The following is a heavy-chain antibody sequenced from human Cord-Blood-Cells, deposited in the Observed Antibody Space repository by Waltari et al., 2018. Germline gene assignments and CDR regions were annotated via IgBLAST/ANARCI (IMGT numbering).Heavy chain of an antibody. CDR1: GFTVSSNY. J-gene: IGHJ3*02. CDR2: IYSGGST. CDR3: ARDSSSSFAFDI. D-gene: IGHD6-6*01. Sequence: EVQLVETGGGLIQPGGSLRLSCAASGFTVSSNYMSWVRQAPGEGLEWVSVIYSGGSTYSADPVKGRFTIARDNSKNTLYLQMNSLRAEDTAVYYCARDSSSSFAFDIWGQGTMVTVSS. V-gene: IGHV3-53*02.